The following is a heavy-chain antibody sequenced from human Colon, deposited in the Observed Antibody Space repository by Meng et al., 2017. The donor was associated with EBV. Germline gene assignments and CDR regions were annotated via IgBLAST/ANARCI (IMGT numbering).Heavy chain of an antibody. Sequence: QLQLQGSGPGLVKPSETLSLTCSVSGDSVSNKNKYWGWIRQPPGKGLEWIGNIYYSGRTNYNPSLTSRVAISVDTSKNQFSLRLNSVTAADSAIYSCARGDLDGDCYYCLDFWGQGALVTVSS. J-gene: IGHJ4*02. CDR3: ARGDLDGDCYYCLDF. D-gene: IGHD2-21*02. V-gene: IGHV4-39*07. CDR2: IYYSGRT. CDR1: GDSVSNKNKY.